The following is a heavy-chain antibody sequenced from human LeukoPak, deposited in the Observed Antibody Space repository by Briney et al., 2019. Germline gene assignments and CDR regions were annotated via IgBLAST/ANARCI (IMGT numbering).Heavy chain of an antibody. CDR1: GFTFNSYD. Sequence: GGSLRLSCAASGFTFNSYDMSWVRQAPGKGLEWVSTISGRRDSTSYADSVKGRFTISRDNSKNTLYLQMNSLRAEDTAVYYCAKDPNFYYCMDVWGKGTTVTISS. CDR2: ISGRRDST. CDR3: AKDPNFYYCMDV. J-gene: IGHJ6*03. V-gene: IGHV3-23*01.